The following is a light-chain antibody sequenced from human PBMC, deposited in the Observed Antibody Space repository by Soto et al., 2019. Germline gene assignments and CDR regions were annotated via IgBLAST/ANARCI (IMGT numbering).Light chain of an antibody. CDR3: SSYAGSNTFV. CDR1: SSDVGGYNL. CDR2: EVN. V-gene: IGLV2-8*01. J-gene: IGLJ1*01. Sequence: QSALTQPPSASGSPGQSVTISCTGTSSDVGGYNLVSWYQQHPGGAPKLMISEVNERPSGVPDRFSGAKSGNTASLTVSGLRTEDEAYYYCSSYAGSNTFVFGTGTKLTVL.